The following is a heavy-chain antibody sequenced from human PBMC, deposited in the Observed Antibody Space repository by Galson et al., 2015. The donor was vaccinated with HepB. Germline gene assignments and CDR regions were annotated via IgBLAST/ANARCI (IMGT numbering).Heavy chain of an antibody. CDR3: ARAGVIGRMDV. J-gene: IGHJ6*02. D-gene: IGHD2-21*01. V-gene: IGHV3-74*01. CDR2: INSDGSST. Sequence: SLRLSCAASGFTFSSYWMHWVRQAPGKGLVWDSRINSDGSSTSYAGSVKGRFTISRDNAKNTLYLQMNSLRAEDTAVYYCARAGVIGRMDVWGQGTTVTVSS. CDR1: GFTFSSYW.